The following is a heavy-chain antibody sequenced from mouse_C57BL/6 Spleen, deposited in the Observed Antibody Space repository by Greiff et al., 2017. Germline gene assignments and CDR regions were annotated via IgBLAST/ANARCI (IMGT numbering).Heavy chain of an antibody. J-gene: IGHJ4*01. V-gene: IGHV1-53*01. Sequence: QVQLQQPGTELVKPGASVQLSCKTSGYTFTSYWMHWVKQRPGQGLEWIGNINPSTGGTNYNEKFKSKATMTVDKSSSTAYMQLSSLTSDDSAVYYCARWWLRSNYAMDYWGQGTSVTVSS. CDR3: ARWWLRSNYAMDY. CDR1: GYTFTSYW. D-gene: IGHD1-3*01. CDR2: INPSTGGT.